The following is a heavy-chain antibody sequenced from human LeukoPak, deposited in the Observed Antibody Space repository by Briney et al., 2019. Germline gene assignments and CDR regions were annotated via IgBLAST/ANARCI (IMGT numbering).Heavy chain of an antibody. J-gene: IGHJ4*02. V-gene: IGHV4-34*01. CDR2: INHSGST. CDR3: ARASSVLLSYDY. CDR1: AGSFSGYY. D-gene: IGHD2-2*01. Sequence: SETLSLTCAAYAGSFSGYYWRWIRQPPGKGLEWIGEINHSGSTNYNPSLKSRVTISVDTSKNQFSLKLSSVTAADTAVYYCARASSVLLSYDYWGQGTLVTVSS.